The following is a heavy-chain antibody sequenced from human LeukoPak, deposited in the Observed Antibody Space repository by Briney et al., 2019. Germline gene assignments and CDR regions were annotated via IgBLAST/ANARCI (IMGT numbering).Heavy chain of an antibody. CDR3: AKGVVPAASTYYYYYYGMDV. J-gene: IGHJ6*04. Sequence: GGSLRLSCAASGFTFSSYAMSWVRQAPGKGLEWVSAISGSGGSTYYADSVKGRFTISRDNSKNTLCLQMNSLRAEDTAVYYCAKGVVPAASTYYYYYYGMDVWGKGTTVTVSS. CDR1: GFTFSSYA. V-gene: IGHV3-23*01. D-gene: IGHD2-2*01. CDR2: ISGSGGST.